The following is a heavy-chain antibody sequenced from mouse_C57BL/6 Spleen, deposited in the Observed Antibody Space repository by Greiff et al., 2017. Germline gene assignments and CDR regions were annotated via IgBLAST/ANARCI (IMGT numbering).Heavy chain of an antibody. CDR2: IYPRSGNT. V-gene: IGHV1-81*01. CDR1: GYTFTSYG. Sequence: QVQLQQSGAELARPGASVKLSCKASGYTFTSYGISWVKQRTGQGLEWIGEIYPRSGNTSYNEKFKGKATLTADKSSSTAYMELRSLTSEDSAVYFFVLFYAMDYWGQGTSVTVSS. CDR3: VLFYAMDY. J-gene: IGHJ4*01.